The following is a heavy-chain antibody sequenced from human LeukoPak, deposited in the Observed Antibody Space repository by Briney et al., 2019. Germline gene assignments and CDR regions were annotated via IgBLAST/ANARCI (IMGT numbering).Heavy chain of an antibody. V-gene: IGHV3-21*01. Sequence: GGSLRLSCAASGFTFSSYIMNWVRQAPGKGLGWVSSISGSNNYIYYADSVKGRFTISRDNAKNSLYLQMNILRADDTAVYYCARGYTHGLDVWGQGTTVTVSS. CDR3: ARGYTHGLDV. CDR2: ISGSNNYI. D-gene: IGHD5-18*01. CDR1: GFTFSSYI. J-gene: IGHJ6*02.